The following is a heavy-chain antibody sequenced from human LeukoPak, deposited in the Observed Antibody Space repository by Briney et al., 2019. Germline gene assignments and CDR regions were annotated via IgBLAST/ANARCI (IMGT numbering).Heavy chain of an antibody. CDR3: ARDLAVPGVLGY. Sequence: SVKVSCKASGFTFTSSAMQWVRQARGQRLEWIGWIVVGSGNTNYAQTLQGRVTMTADTSTSTAYMELRSLRSDDTAVYYCARDLAVPGVLGYWGQGTLVTVSS. V-gene: IGHV1-58*02. D-gene: IGHD6-19*01. CDR2: IVVGSGNT. CDR1: GFTFTSSA. J-gene: IGHJ4*02.